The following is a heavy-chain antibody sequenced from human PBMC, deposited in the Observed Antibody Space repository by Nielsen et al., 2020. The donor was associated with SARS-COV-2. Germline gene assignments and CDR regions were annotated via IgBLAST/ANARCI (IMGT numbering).Heavy chain of an antibody. J-gene: IGHJ3*02. CDR3: AWNDGSGGYYPGHDAFDI. Sequence: VRQMPGKGLEWMGRIDPSDSYTNYSPSFQGHVTISADKSISTAYLQWSSLKASDTAMYYCAWNDGSGGYYPGHDAFDIWGQGTMVTVSS. V-gene: IGHV5-10-1*01. D-gene: IGHD3-10*01. CDR2: IDPSDSYT.